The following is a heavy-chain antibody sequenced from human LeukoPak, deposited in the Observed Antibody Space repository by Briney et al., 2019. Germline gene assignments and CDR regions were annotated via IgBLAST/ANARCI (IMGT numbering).Heavy chain of an antibody. V-gene: IGHV3-66*01. J-gene: IGHJ3*02. Sequence: PGGSLRLSCAASGFTASSNYMSWARQAPGKGLEWVSIIYSDSTTDYADSVKGRFTISRDSSKNSLYLQLNSLRAEDTAVYYCARGGIWGHAFDIWGQGTVVTVSS. CDR1: GFTASSNY. CDR2: IYSDSTT. D-gene: IGHD3-10*01. CDR3: ARGGIWGHAFDI.